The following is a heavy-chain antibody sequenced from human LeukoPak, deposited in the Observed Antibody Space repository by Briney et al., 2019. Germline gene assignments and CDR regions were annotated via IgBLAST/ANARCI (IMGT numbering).Heavy chain of an antibody. J-gene: IGHJ3*02. V-gene: IGHV4-34*01. Sequence: PSETLSLTCVVYGGSFSGYYWSWIRQSPGKGLEWIGEINHRGSTNYNPSLKRRVTISLDTSKNQFSLKLSSVTAADTAVYYCARQAYDILTGYHGAFDIWGQGTMVTVSS. CDR2: INHRGST. D-gene: IGHD3-9*01. CDR3: ARQAYDILTGYHGAFDI. CDR1: GGSFSGYY.